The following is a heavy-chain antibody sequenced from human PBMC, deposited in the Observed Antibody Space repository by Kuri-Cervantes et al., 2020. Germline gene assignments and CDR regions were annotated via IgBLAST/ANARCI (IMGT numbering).Heavy chain of an antibody. V-gene: IGHV3-74*01. J-gene: IGHJ4*02. CDR1: GFTFSSYW. CDR2: INSDGSST. D-gene: IGHD2-15*01. CDR3: ANLAGGRLGY. Sequence: GESLKISCAASGFTFSSYWMHWVRQAPGKGLVWVSRINSDGSSTSYADSVKGRFTISRDNAKNTLYLQMNSLRAEDTAVYYCANLAGGRLGYWGQGTLVTVSS.